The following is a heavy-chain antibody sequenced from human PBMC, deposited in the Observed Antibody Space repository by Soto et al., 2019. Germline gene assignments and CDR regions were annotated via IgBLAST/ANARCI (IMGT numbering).Heavy chain of an antibody. CDR1: GYTFTSYD. CDR3: ARGGRPGHINDILTPFDY. D-gene: IGHD3-9*01. CDR2: MNPNSGNT. V-gene: IGHV1-8*01. J-gene: IGHJ4*02. Sequence: ASLKVSCKASGYTFTSYDINWVRQATGQGLEWMGWMNPNSGNTGYAQKFQGRVTMTRNTSISTAYMELSSLRSEDTAVYYCARGGRPGHINDILTPFDYWGQGTLVTVSS.